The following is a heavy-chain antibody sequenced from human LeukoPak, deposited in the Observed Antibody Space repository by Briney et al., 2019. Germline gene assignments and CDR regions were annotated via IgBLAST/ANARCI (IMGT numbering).Heavy chain of an antibody. J-gene: IGHJ6*02. Sequence: GGSLRLSCAASGFTFSSYSMNWVRQAPGKGLVWVSRINSDGSSTSYADSVKGRFTISRDNSKNTLYLQMNSLRAEDTAVYYCAKLQTAPYGMDVWGQGTTVTVSS. V-gene: IGHV3-74*01. D-gene: IGHD1-1*01. CDR1: GFTFSSYS. CDR2: INSDGSST. CDR3: AKLQTAPYGMDV.